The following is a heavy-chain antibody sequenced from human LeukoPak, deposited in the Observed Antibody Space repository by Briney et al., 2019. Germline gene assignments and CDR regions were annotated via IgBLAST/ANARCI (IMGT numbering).Heavy chain of an antibody. CDR1: GLTLSSFG. D-gene: IGHD3-22*01. Sequence: PGGSLRLSCTASGLTLSSFGMHWVRQAPGKGLEWVAVISDDGSNRYYADSVKGRFTISRDNSKNTLYLQMNSLRAEDTAVYYCARTYYYDSSVDYWGQGTLVTVSS. V-gene: IGHV3-30*03. CDR3: ARTYYYDSSVDY. CDR2: ISDDGSNR. J-gene: IGHJ4*02.